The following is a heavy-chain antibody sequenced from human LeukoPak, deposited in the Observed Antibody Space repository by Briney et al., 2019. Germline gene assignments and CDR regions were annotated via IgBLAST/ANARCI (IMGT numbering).Heavy chain of an antibody. V-gene: IGHV3-20*04. CDR3: ARGSDIVVVPASVDY. CDR2: INWNGGST. CDR1: GFTFDNYA. Sequence: GGSLRLSCAASGFTFDNYAMSWVRQPPGKGLEWVSSINWNGGSTGYADSVKGRFTISRDNAKNSLYLQMNSLRAEDTAFYYCARGSDIVVVPASVDYWSQGTLVTVSS. D-gene: IGHD2-2*01. J-gene: IGHJ4*02.